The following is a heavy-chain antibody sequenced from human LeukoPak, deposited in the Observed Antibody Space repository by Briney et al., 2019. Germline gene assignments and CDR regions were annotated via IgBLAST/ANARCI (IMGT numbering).Heavy chain of an antibody. CDR3: ARNLNSPIAVAGSDY. D-gene: IGHD6-19*01. CDR1: GFTFSNSD. CDR2: ITPSSTYI. V-gene: IGHV3-21*01. J-gene: IGHJ4*02. Sequence: PGGSLRLSCAASGFTFSNSDMEWVRQAPGKGLEWVSSITPSSTYIYYAESMRGRFTVSRDNAKNSLYLQMNSLTAEDTAVYYCARNLNSPIAVAGSDYWGQGTLVIVSS.